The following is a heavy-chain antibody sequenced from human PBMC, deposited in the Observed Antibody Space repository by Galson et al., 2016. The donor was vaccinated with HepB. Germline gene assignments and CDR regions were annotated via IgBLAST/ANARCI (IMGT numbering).Heavy chain of an antibody. Sequence: SLRLSCAASGFTFTSYALSWVRQAPGRGLEWVSTLNGSGRKTYYADSVTARFTISRDNSKNTLSLQMNSLRVEDTAVYYCAKSFVKKDFWSYYLADAFDIRGQGTTVTVST. V-gene: IGHV3-23*01. CDR2: LNGSGRKT. D-gene: IGHD3-3*01. CDR3: AKSFVKKDFWSYYLADAFDI. J-gene: IGHJ3*02. CDR1: GFTFTSYA.